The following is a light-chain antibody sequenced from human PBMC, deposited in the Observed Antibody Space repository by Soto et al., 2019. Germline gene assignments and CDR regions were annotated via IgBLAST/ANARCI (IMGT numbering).Light chain of an antibody. V-gene: IGLV1-44*01. CDR1: SSNVGINT. CDR3: AAWDDSLSGLV. CDR2: TND. J-gene: IGLJ3*02. Sequence: QSALTQPPSTSATPGQRVTISCSGSSSNVGINTVSWYQQVPGTAPRLLIYTNDQRPSGVPGRFSGSKSGTSASLAIGGLQSEDEADYYCAAWDDSLSGLVFGGGTQLTVL.